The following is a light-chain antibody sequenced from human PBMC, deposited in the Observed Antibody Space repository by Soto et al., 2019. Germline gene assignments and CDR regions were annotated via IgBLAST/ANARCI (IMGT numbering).Light chain of an antibody. V-gene: IGLV2-14*01. Sequence: QSVLTQPASVSVSPRQSITISCTGTSSDVGNHNYVSWYQQHPGTAPKLMIYEVTNRTSGVSNRVSGSKSVNTASLTISGLHADDEGEYYCSSYTSYSTLVFGGVTKLTDL. CDR1: SSDVGNHNY. J-gene: IGLJ3*02. CDR3: SSYTSYSTLV. CDR2: EVT.